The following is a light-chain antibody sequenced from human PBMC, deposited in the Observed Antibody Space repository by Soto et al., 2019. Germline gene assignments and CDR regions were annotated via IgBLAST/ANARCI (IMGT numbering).Light chain of an antibody. V-gene: IGKV1-5*03. CDR3: QQYNSYPWT. CDR1: QSISSW. Sequence: DLQMTQSPSTLSASVGDRVTITCRASQSISSWLAWYQQKPGKAPKLLIYKASSLESGVPSRFSGSGSGTEFTLTISSLQPDDFATYYCQQYNSYPWTFGQGTKVKIK. J-gene: IGKJ1*01. CDR2: KAS.